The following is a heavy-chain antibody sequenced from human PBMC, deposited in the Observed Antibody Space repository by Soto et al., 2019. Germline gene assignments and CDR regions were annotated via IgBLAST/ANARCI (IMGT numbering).Heavy chain of an antibody. J-gene: IGHJ6*03. D-gene: IGHD2-15*01. CDR1: GGSFSGYY. V-gene: IGHV4-34*01. Sequence: SETLSLTCAVYGGSFSGYYWSWIRQPPGKGLEWIGEINHSGSISHNPSLKSRVTISVDTSKNQFSLKLSSVTAADTAVYYCARGGYCSGGSCYFGLGYMDVWGQGTTVTVSS. CDR2: INHSGSI. CDR3: ARGGYCSGGSCYFGLGYMDV.